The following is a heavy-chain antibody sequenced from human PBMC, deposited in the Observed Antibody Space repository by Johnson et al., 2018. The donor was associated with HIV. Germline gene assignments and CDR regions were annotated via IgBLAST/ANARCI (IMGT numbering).Heavy chain of an antibody. CDR3: ARSGAASIAARGDAFDI. V-gene: IGHV3-7*01. J-gene: IGHJ3*02. CDR1: TFTFRNYW. CDR2: IQEDGSQI. D-gene: IGHD6-6*01. Sequence: EVQLVESGGDLVQPGGSLRLSCVASTFTFRNYWMSWVRQAPGKGLEWVGNIQEDGSQIRYMDSVKGRFTISRDNAENSLYLQMTSLRAEDTAVYYCARSGAASIAARGDAFDIWGQGTMVTVSS.